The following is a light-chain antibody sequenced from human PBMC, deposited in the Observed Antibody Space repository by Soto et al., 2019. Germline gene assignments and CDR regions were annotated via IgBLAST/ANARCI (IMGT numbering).Light chain of an antibody. CDR2: DAS. V-gene: IGKV3-11*01. J-gene: IGKJ4*01. CDR3: QQRSNWPPLT. CDR1: QSVISY. Sequence: EIVLTQSPATLSLSPGERATLSCRASQSVISYLAWYQQKPGQAPRLLIYDASNRATGIPARFSGSGSGTDFTLTISSLEHEDYEVYYCQQRSNWPPLTFGGGTKVEIK.